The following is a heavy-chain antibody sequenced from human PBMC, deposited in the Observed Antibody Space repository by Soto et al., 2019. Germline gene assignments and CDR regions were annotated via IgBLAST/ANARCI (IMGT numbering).Heavy chain of an antibody. J-gene: IGHJ2*01. Sequence: GPSVKVSCKASGYTFTSYYMHWVRQAPGQGLEWMGIINPSGGSTSYARKFQGRVTMTRDTSTSTVYMELSSLRSEDTAVYYCARGDYYDSSGYNDWYFDLWGRGTLVTVSS. CDR3: ARGDYYDSSGYNDWYFDL. D-gene: IGHD3-22*01. CDR1: GYTFTSYY. CDR2: INPSGGST. V-gene: IGHV1-46*01.